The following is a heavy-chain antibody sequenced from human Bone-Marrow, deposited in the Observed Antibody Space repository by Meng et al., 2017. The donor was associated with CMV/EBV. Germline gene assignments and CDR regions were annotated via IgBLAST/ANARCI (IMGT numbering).Heavy chain of an antibody. CDR2: INPNSGGT. D-gene: IGHD1-7*01. CDR1: GYTFIAYY. V-gene: IGHV1-2*02. CDR3: ARKGPKILRTTNGFYYYGMDV. J-gene: IGHJ6*02. Sequence: ASVKVSCKASGYTFIAYYMHWVRQAPGQGLEWMGWINPNSGGTHYAQRFQGRVSMTRGTSISTAYMELSGLRSDDTAVYYCARKGPKILRTTNGFYYYGMDVWGQGTTVTVSS.